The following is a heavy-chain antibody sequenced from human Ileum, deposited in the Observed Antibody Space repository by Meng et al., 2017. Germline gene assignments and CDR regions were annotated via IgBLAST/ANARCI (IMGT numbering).Heavy chain of an antibody. D-gene: IGHD1-26*01. CDR2: IHHSGST. J-gene: IGHJ4*02. V-gene: IGHV4-4*02. CDR1: GGSISTSDW. CDR3: AREWSGSYRHFDY. Sequence: VQLQDSGQGLLKPSGTLSLTCAVSGGSISTSDWWSWVRQPQGKGLEWIGEIHHSGSTTYNPSLKSRVTISVDKSKNQFSLKLNSVTAADTAVYYCAREWSGSYRHFDYWGQGTLVTVSS.